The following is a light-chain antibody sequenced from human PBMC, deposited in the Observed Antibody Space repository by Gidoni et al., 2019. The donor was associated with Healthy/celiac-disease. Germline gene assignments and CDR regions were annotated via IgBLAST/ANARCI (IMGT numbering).Light chain of an antibody. V-gene: IGKV3-11*01. CDR2: EAS. J-gene: IGKJ3*01. CDR3: QQRSNWPRFT. CDR1: QSVSSY. Sequence: LFTQSPATLSLSPGERATLSCRASQSVSSYLAWYQQKPGQAPRLLIYEASNRATGIPARFSGSGSGTDFTLTISSLEPEEFAVYYCQQRSNWPRFTFGPGTKVDIK.